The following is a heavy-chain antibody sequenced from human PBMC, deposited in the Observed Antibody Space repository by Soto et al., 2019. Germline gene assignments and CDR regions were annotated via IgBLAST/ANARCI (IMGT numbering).Heavy chain of an antibody. J-gene: IGHJ4*02. CDR3: ARFETGVGLAY. V-gene: IGHV4-39*01. CDR1: GGSISSSSSYS. Sequence: QMQMQESGPGLVKPSETLSLTCTVSGGSISSSSSYSWVWIRQPTGKGLEWIGNIYYSGRTYYDPSRKRRVTISQVTSENQFSLKLYSVTAADTAVYYCARFETGVGLAYWGQGTLVTVSS. CDR2: IYYSGRT. D-gene: IGHD7-27*01.